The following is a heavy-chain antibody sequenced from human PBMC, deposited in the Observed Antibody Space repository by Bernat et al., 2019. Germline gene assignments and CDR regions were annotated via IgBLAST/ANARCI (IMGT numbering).Heavy chain of an antibody. D-gene: IGHD1-26*01. Sequence: EVQLVESGGGLVQPGGSLRLSCAASGFTVSSNYMSWVRQAPGKGLEWVSVIYSGGSTYYADSVKGRFTISRDNSKNTLYLQMNSLGAEDTAVYYCASEVREVGAPNPFDFWGQGTLVTVSS. V-gene: IGHV3-66*01. CDR3: ASEVREVGAPNPFDF. CDR2: IYSGGST. CDR1: GFTVSSNY. J-gene: IGHJ4*01.